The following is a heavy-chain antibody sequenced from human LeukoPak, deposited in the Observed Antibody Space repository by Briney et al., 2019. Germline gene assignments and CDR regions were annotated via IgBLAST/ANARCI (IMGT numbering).Heavy chain of an antibody. J-gene: IGHJ6*02. V-gene: IGHV3-66*01. CDR3: ARDRTYSSSPVSYGMDV. CDR1: GFTVSSNY. D-gene: IGHD6-6*01. Sequence: GGSLRLSCAASGFTVSSNYMSWVRQAPGKGLEWVSVIYSGGSTYYADSVKGRFTISRDNSKNTLYLQMNSLRAEDTAVYYCARDRTYSSSPVSYGMDVWGQGTTVTVSS. CDR2: IYSGGST.